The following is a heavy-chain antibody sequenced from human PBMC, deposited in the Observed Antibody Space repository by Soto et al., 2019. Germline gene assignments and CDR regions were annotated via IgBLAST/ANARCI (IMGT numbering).Heavy chain of an antibody. J-gene: IGHJ4*02. CDR3: ARAREYYYYISGYYAVWDFDY. CDR2: IYYSGST. CDR1: GASIRSGAYY. V-gene: IGHV4-31*03. D-gene: IGHD3-22*01. Sequence: PSETLSLTCTVSGASIRSGAYYWSWIRQDKGRGLEWIGYIYYSGSTYYNPTLKSRVTISVDTSKNQFSLKLSSVTAADTAVYYCARAREYYYYISGYYAVWDFDYCGQGTLVTVSS.